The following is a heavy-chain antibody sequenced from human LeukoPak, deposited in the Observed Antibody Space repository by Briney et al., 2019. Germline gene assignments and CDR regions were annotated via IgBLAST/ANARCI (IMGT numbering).Heavy chain of an antibody. Sequence: GGSLRLSCAASGFTFSSYDMHWVRQATGKGLEWVSAIGTAGDTYYPGSVKGRFTISRENAKNSLYLQMNSLRAGDTAVYYCARGSRDSGSFRYYYYYMVVWGKGTTVTVSS. CDR2: IGTAGDT. D-gene: IGHD6-13*01. V-gene: IGHV3-13*01. CDR1: GFTFSSYD. J-gene: IGHJ6*03. CDR3: ARGSRDSGSFRYYYYYMVV.